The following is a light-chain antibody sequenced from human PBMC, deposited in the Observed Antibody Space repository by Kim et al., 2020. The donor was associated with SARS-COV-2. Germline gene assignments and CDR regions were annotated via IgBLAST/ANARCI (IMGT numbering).Light chain of an antibody. J-gene: IGLJ1*01. Sequence: QSITISCTGISMDVGGYNYVSWYQQHPGKAPKLMIFDVSNRPSGISNRFSGSKSGNTASLTISGLQAEDEADYYCSSYTRSSTNYVFGTGTKVTVL. CDR3: SSYTRSSTNYV. V-gene: IGLV2-14*03. CDR2: DVS. CDR1: SMDVGGYNY.